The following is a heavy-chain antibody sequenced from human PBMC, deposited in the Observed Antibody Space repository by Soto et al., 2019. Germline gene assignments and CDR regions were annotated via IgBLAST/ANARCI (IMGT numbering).Heavy chain of an antibody. CDR2: ISYSGST. CDR3: ARGGPTGGSYKYNWFDP. J-gene: IGHJ5*02. CDR1: GGSISSGDFY. Sequence: SETLSLTCTVSGGSISSGDFYWSWIRQPPGRGPEWIGYISYSGSTYYNTSLKSRVTISVDTSKNQFSLKLNSVTAADTAVYYCARGGPTGGSYKYNWFDPWGQGTLVTVSS. V-gene: IGHV4-30-4*01. D-gene: IGHD2-15*01.